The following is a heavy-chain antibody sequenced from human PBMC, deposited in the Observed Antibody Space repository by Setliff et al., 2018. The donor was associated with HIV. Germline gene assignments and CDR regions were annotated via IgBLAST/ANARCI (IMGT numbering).Heavy chain of an antibody. V-gene: IGHV3-30*04. Sequence: PGGSLRLSCAASGFTFSSYAMHWVRQAPGKGLEWVAVISYDGSNKYYADSVKGRFTISRDNSKNTLYLQMNSLRAEDTAVYYCAKTWIQLWATEDYWGQGTLVTVSS. CDR3: AKTWIQLWATEDY. CDR2: ISYDGSNK. D-gene: IGHD5-18*01. CDR1: GFTFSSYA. J-gene: IGHJ4*02.